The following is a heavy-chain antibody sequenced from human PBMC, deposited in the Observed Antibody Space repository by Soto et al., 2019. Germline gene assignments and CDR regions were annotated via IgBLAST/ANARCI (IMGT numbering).Heavy chain of an antibody. D-gene: IGHD4-4*01. J-gene: IGHJ4*02. Sequence: RASVKVSCKASGGTFSSYAISWVRQAPGQGLEWMGGIIPIFGTANYAQKFQGRVTITADESTSTAYMELSSLRSEDTAVYYCASYTVTHDIDYWGQGTLVTVSS. CDR1: GGTFSSYA. CDR2: IIPIFGTA. V-gene: IGHV1-69*13. CDR3: ASYTVTHDIDY.